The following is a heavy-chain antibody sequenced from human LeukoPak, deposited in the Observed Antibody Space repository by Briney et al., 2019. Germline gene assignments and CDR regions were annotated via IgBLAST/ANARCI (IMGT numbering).Heavy chain of an antibody. V-gene: IGHV3-23*01. D-gene: IGHD3-10*01. Sequence: GGTLRLSCAASGFTFSSYGMSWVRQAPGKGLEWVSEISRSGGSTYYADSVKGRFTISRDNSKNTVYLQMSSLRAEDTAVYYCAKAKWFGESPFDYWGQGSLVTVSS. CDR2: ISRSGGST. CDR1: GFTFSSYG. J-gene: IGHJ4*02. CDR3: AKAKWFGESPFDY.